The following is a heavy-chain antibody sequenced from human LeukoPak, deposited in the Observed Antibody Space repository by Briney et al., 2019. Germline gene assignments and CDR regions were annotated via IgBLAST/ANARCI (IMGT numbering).Heavy chain of an antibody. CDR2: ISGSSNAI. Sequence: PGGSLRLSCVVSTFTFSTSGMNWVRQAPGKGLEWVSYISGSSNAINYAGSVKGRFTVSRDNAKNSLYLQMNSLRAEDTAVYYCATYSGYDRICYYWGQGTLVTVSS. CDR1: TFTFSTSG. V-gene: IGHV3-48*01. J-gene: IGHJ4*02. CDR3: ATYSGYDRICYY. D-gene: IGHD5-12*01.